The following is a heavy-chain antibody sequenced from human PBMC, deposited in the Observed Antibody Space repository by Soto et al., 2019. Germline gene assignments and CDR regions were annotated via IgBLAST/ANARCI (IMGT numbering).Heavy chain of an antibody. V-gene: IGHV4-34*01. D-gene: IGHD6-13*01. CDR1: GGSFSGYY. CDR3: AINGAAAGQYNWFDP. J-gene: IGHJ5*02. CDR2: INHSGST. Sequence: QVQLQQWGAGLLKPSETLSLTCAVYGGSFSGYYWSWIRQPPGKGLEWIGEINHSGSTNYNPSHKGRDTISVDTSKNQFSLKLSSVTAADTAVYYCAINGAAAGQYNWFDPWGQGTLVTVSS.